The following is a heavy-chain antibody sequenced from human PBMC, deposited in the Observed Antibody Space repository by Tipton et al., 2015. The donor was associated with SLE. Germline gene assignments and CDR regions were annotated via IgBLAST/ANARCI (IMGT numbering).Heavy chain of an antibody. J-gene: IGHJ5*02. D-gene: IGHD3-3*01. Sequence: QLVQSGAEVKKPGESLKISCEGSGYSFSSFWIAWVRQLPGKGLEWMGNIFPGDSDTRYSPSFQGQVTISADKSSNTVYLQWSSLKASDTAIYYCTKSVYFDSRSNSWKKGWFDPWGQGTLVTVSS. CDR3: TKSVYFDSRSNSWKKGWFDP. V-gene: IGHV5-51*03. CDR1: GYSFSSFW. CDR2: IFPGDSDT.